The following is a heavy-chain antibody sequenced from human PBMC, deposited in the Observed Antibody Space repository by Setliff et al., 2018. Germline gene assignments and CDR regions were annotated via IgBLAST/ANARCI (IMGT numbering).Heavy chain of an antibody. J-gene: IGHJ3*02. CDR1: GYSFADYW. CDR2: ISPGDSDT. Sequence: PGESLKISCKGSGYSFADYWIAWVRQMPGKGLEWMGIISPGDSDTRYSPSFQGQVTISVDKSINTAYLQWSSLEASDTAMYYCARKLWSSGWIDAFDIWGQGTMVTVSS. D-gene: IGHD6-19*01. CDR3: ARKLWSSGWIDAFDI. V-gene: IGHV5-51*01.